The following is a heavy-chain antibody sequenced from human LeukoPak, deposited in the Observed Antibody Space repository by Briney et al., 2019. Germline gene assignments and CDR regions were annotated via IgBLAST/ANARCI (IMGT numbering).Heavy chain of an antibody. CDR3: ARTPWIQLWFDRAFDI. D-gene: IGHD5-18*01. V-gene: IGHV3-7*01. CDR2: INQDGTEK. J-gene: IGHJ3*02. Sequence: PGGSLRLSCAASGFTFSSYEMNWVRQAPGKGLEWVANINQDGTEKYYVDSVKGRFTISRDNAKNSLYLQMNSLRAEDTAVYYCARTPWIQLWFDRAFDIWGQGTMVTVSS. CDR1: GFTFSSYE.